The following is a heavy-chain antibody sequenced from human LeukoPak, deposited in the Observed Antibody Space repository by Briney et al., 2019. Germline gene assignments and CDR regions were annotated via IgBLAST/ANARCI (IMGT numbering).Heavy chain of an antibody. J-gene: IGHJ5*02. CDR1: GFTFGSYA. Sequence: GGSLRLSCEASGFTFGSYAMYWVRQAPGKGLEWLSYINIGGTNTHYADSVKGRFTISRDNAKKSLYLEMNNLRAEDTAVYYCATDGAGFDTWGQGVLVTVSS. CDR3: ATDGAGFDT. CDR2: INIGGTNT. V-gene: IGHV3-48*04.